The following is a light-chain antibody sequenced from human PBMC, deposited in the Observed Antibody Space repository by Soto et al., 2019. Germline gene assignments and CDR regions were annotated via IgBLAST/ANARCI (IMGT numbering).Light chain of an antibody. CDR1: QSISRW. V-gene: IGKV1-5*03. Sequence: DIQMTQSTSTLSASVGDRVTITCRASQSISRWLAWYRQKPGKAPEPLLYEVFSLESGVPSRFSGSGSGTEFTLTISSLQPDDFATYYCQRYNSYPWGFGQGTKVEI. CDR2: EVF. CDR3: QRYNSYPWG. J-gene: IGKJ1*01.